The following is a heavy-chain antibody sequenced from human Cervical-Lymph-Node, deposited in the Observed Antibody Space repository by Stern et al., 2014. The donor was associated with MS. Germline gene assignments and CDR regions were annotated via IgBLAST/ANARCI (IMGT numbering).Heavy chain of an antibody. Sequence: QVQLQESGPGLVKPSQTLSLTCTVSGASMFSGGYYWSWIRQHPGKGLEWIGYIYYSGSTSYSPSLKSRVSMSVDTSKNQFSLKLTSVTAADTAVYYCARAGKGYCSTTSCSLFDYWGQGTLVTVSS. CDR1: GASMFSGGYY. CDR3: ARAGKGYCSTTSCSLFDY. CDR2: IYYSGST. D-gene: IGHD2-2*01. J-gene: IGHJ4*02. V-gene: IGHV4-31*03.